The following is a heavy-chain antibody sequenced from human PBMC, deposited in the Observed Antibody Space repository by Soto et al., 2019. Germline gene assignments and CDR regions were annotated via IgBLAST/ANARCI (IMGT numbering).Heavy chain of an antibody. D-gene: IGHD2-2*01. J-gene: IGHJ4*02. V-gene: IGHV4-31*03. Sequence: PSETLSLTCTVSGGSILNGGHYWTWIRQHPGKGLEWIGRIFFSGNTHYNPALKSRLTFSLDTAKNQFSLKLTSVTAADTATYYCARGNSRSMLDFWGPATLVTVSS. CDR1: GGSILNGGHY. CDR3: ARGNSRSMLDF. CDR2: IFFSGNT.